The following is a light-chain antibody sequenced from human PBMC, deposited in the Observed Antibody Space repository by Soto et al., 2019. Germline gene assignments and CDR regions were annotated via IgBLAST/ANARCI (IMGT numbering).Light chain of an antibody. V-gene: IGKV3-15*01. Sequence: EIVMTQSPATLSVSPGERATLSCRASQSVSSNLAWYQQKPGQAPRLLIYAASTRAPGIPARFSGSGSGTEFTLAISSLQSEDFALYYCQQYNNWPPYTFGQGTKLEIK. CDR1: QSVSSN. J-gene: IGKJ2*01. CDR2: AAS. CDR3: QQYNNWPPYT.